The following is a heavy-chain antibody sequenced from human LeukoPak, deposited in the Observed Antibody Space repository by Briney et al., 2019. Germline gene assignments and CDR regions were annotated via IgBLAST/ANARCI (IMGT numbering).Heavy chain of an antibody. CDR2: INPNSGGT. CDR3: ARLRVPHAFDI. D-gene: IGHD4-17*01. J-gene: IGHJ3*02. Sequence: ASVKVSCKASGYTFTGNYMHWVRQAPGQGLEWMGWINPNSGGTNYAQKFQGRVTMTRDTSIGTAYMELNRLRSDDTAVYYCARLRVPHAFDIWGQGTMVTVSS. V-gene: IGHV1-2*02. CDR1: GYTFTGNY.